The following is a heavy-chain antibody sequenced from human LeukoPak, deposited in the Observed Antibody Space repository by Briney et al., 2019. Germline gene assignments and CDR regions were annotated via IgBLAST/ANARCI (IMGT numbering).Heavy chain of an antibody. CDR3: AKGGVAGTFDY. J-gene: IGHJ4*02. D-gene: IGHD6-19*01. CDR1: GSTFTSNY. Sequence: ASVKVSCKASGSTFTSNYIHWVRQAPGQGLEWMGLVNPSGGSTTYAQMFQGRVTMTRDTSTSTVYLELSSLRSEDTAVYYCAKGGVAGTFDYWGQGTQVTVSS. V-gene: IGHV1-46*01. CDR2: VNPSGGST.